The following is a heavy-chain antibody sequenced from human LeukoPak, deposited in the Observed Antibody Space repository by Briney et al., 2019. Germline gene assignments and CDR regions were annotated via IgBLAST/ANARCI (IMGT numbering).Heavy chain of an antibody. V-gene: IGHV1-46*01. CDR2: INPSGGST. Sequence: ASVKVSCKASGYTFTSYYMHWVRQAPGQGLEWMGIINPSGGSTSYAQKFQGRVTMTRDTSTSTVYMELSSLRSEDTAVYYCARELRYFDWLAYYYYYGMDVWGKGTRSPSPQ. J-gene: IGHJ6*04. CDR3: ARELRYFDWLAYYYYYGMDV. D-gene: IGHD3-9*01. CDR1: GYTFTSYY.